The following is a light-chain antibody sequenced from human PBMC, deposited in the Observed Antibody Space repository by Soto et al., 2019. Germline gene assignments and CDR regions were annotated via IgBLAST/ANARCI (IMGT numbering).Light chain of an antibody. CDR3: CSFTSSSVL. J-gene: IGLJ2*01. Sequence: QSALTQPASVSGSPGQSITISCTGTSSDIGGYDYVSWYQQHPGKAPKLLIYNVSNRPSGVSNRFSGSKSGNTASLTISGLQAEDEAAYYCCSFTSSSVLFGGGTQLTVL. V-gene: IGLV2-14*03. CDR1: SSDIGGYDY. CDR2: NVS.